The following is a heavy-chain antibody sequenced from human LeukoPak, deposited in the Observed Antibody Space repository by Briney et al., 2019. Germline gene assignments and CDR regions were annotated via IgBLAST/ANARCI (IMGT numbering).Heavy chain of an antibody. V-gene: IGHV1-2*02. Sequence: GASVKVSCKASGYTFTGYYMHWVRQAPGQGLEWMGWINPNSGGTNYAQKFQGRVTMTRDTSISTAYMELSRLRSDDTAVYYCARDLGVGARGFDYWGQGTLVTVSS. CDR2: INPNSGGT. CDR3: ARDLGVGARGFDY. CDR1: GYTFTGYY. J-gene: IGHJ4*02. D-gene: IGHD1-26*01.